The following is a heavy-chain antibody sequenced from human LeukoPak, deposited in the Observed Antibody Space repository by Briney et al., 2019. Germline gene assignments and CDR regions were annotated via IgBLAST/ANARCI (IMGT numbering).Heavy chain of an antibody. CDR3: AKDGSSYCSGGSCYFFDY. J-gene: IGHJ4*02. D-gene: IGHD2-15*01. Sequence: GSLRLSCAASGFTFSSYAMSWVRQAPGKGLEWVSAISGSGGSTYYADSVKGRFTISRDNSKNTLYLQMNSLRAEDTAVYYCAKDGSSYCSGGSCYFFDYWGQGTLVTVSS. V-gene: IGHV3-23*01. CDR2: ISGSGGST. CDR1: GFTFSSYA.